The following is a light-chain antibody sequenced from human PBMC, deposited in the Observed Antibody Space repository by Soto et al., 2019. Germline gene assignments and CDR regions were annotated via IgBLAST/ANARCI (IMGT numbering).Light chain of an antibody. CDR1: SSNIGNNY. V-gene: IGLV1-51*01. CDR2: DNN. J-gene: IGLJ3*02. CDR3: GTWDSSLSGGV. Sequence: QSVLTQPPSVSAAPGQKVTISCSGSSSNIGNNYVSWYQQFPGTAPKLLLYDNNKRPSGIPDRFSGSKSGTSATLGITGLQTGDEADYYCGTWDSSLSGGVFGGGTKLTVL.